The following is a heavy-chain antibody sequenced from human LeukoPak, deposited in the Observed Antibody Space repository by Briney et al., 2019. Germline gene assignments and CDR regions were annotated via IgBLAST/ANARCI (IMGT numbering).Heavy chain of an antibody. CDR3: ARVVLSGAYQIDL. D-gene: IGHD2/OR15-2a*01. Sequence: GRSLRLSRAASGFTFSTYWTHWVRQAPGTGLLWVSRINGDGSTTTYADSVKGRFTISRDNAKSTLYLQVNSLRVEGAAVYYCARVVLSGAYQIDLWGQGTLVTVSS. V-gene: IGHV3-74*01. CDR1: GFTFSTYW. CDR2: INGDGSTT. J-gene: IGHJ5*02.